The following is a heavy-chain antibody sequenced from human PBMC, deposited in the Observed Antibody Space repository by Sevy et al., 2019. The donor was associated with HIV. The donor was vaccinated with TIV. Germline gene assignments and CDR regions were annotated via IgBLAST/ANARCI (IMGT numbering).Heavy chain of an antibody. D-gene: IGHD2-15*01. V-gene: IGHV3-23*01. J-gene: IGHJ6*02. CDR2: ISRSGRST. CDR1: GFTFSTYA. Sequence: GGSLRLSCAASGFTFSTYAMNWVRQAPGKGLEWVSSISRSGRSTYSADSVEGRFTISRDNFMNTLYLQLSSLRVDDTAVDYCAKGYCDGGSCPRDYYYYGMDVWGQGTTVTVSS. CDR3: AKGYCDGGSCPRDYYYYGMDV.